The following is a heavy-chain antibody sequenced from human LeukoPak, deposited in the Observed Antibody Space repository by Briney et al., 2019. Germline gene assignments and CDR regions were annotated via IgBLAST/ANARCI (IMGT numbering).Heavy chain of an antibody. CDR3: AREDNPLWFDP. J-gene: IGHJ5*02. D-gene: IGHD5-24*01. Sequence: GGSLRLSCAASEFSFNNFAMYWVRQAPGKGLEWLAVISCDGSITYYADSVKGRFTISRDNSNNTLHLQMNSLRAEDTALYYCAREDNPLWFDPWGQGTLVIVSS. CDR2: ISCDGSIT. V-gene: IGHV3-30-3*01. CDR1: EFSFNNFA.